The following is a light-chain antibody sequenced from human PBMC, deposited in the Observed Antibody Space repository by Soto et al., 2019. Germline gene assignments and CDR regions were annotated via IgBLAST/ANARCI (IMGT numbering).Light chain of an antibody. V-gene: IGKV3-15*01. CDR3: QQYNNWPKM. Sequence: IIITHSPATLSVSPGETATLSCRASQSVGGNLAWYQQKPGQAPRLLIYGASTRATGLPARFSGSGSGTEFTLTISSLQSEDFAVYYCQQYNNWPKMFGQGTKVDIK. J-gene: IGKJ1*01. CDR2: GAS. CDR1: QSVGGN.